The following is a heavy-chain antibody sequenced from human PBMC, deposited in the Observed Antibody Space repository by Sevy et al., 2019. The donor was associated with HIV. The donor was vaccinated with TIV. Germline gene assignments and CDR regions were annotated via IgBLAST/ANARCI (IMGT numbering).Heavy chain of an antibody. CDR3: ARLTTQPTSDLYGMDV. J-gene: IGHJ6*02. D-gene: IGHD4-17*01. V-gene: IGHV1-2*02. CDR1: GYIFTDYY. Sequence: ASVTVSCKASGYIFTDYYIHWVRQAPGQGLEWMAWINTDSGVTNYAQKFQGEVTVTRDTSLSTAYLELTRLKSNDTAIYYCARLTTQPTSDLYGMDVWGQGTTVTVSS. CDR2: INTDSGVT.